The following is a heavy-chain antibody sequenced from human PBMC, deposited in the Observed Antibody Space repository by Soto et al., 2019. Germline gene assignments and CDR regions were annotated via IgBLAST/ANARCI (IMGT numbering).Heavy chain of an antibody. CDR3: ARAVDYYDSSGYYTHEYFQH. J-gene: IGHJ1*01. Sequence: GASVKVSCKASGYTFTSYGISWVRQAPGQGLEWMGWISAYNGNTNYAQKIQGRVTMTTDTSTSTAYMELRSLRSDDTAVYYCARAVDYYDSSGYYTHEYFQHWGQGTLVTVS. V-gene: IGHV1-18*01. D-gene: IGHD3-22*01. CDR1: GYTFTSYG. CDR2: ISAYNGNT.